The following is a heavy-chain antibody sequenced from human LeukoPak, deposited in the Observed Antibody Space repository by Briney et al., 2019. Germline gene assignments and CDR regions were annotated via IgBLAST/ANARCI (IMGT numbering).Heavy chain of an antibody. CDR2: INHSGST. D-gene: IGHD4-17*01. CDR3: ASPYGDHNGVFAI. Sequence: SETLSLTCAVYGGSFSGYYWSWIRQPPGKGLEWIGEINHSGSTNYNPSLKSRVTISVDTPTNQFSLKLSSLSRAEPAVYSSASPYGDHNGVFAIWGQGTMVTVSS. V-gene: IGHV4-34*01. J-gene: IGHJ3*02. CDR1: GGSFSGYY.